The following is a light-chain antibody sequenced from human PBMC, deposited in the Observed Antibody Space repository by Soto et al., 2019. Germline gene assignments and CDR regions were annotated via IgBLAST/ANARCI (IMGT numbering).Light chain of an antibody. CDR2: GAS. J-gene: IGKJ4*01. V-gene: IGKV3-20*01. Sequence: ELVLTQSPGTLSLSPGEKATLSCRASQSVSSSYLAWYQQKPGQAPRLLIYGASSRATGIPDRFSGSGSGKDFTLTISRLEPEDFAVYYCQQYGSSLALTFGGGTKVDIK. CDR3: QQYGSSLALT. CDR1: QSVSSSY.